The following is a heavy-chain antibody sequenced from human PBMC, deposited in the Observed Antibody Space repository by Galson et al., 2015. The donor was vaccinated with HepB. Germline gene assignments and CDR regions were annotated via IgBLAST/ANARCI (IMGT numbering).Heavy chain of an antibody. CDR1: GFTFSRYS. Sequence: SLRLSCAASGFTFSRYSMSWVRQAPGKGLEWVSYIGSSTTTIYYAESVKGRFTISRDNVKNSLYLQMSSLRAEDTAVYYCAVSWGAYAYFDYWGQGTLVTVSS. CDR2: IGSSTTTI. V-gene: IGHV3-48*04. D-gene: IGHD5-12*01. J-gene: IGHJ4*02. CDR3: AVSWGAYAYFDY.